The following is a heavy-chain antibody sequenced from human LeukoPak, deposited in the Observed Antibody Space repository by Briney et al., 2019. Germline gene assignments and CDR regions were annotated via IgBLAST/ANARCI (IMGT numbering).Heavy chain of an antibody. Sequence: SETLSLTCTVSGASMSDYYWSWIRQPPGKGLECIGYIYYTGSTNYNPSLKSRVTMSVDTSKNQISLKLSSATAADSAVYYCVRRVRYFGQNDYWGQGTLVTVSS. CDR3: VRRVRYFGQNDY. CDR2: IYYTGST. D-gene: IGHD3-9*01. J-gene: IGHJ4*02. V-gene: IGHV4-59*08. CDR1: GASMSDYY.